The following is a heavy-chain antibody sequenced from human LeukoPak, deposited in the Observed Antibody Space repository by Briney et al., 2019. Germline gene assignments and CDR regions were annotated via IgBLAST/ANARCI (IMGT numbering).Heavy chain of an antibody. V-gene: IGHV3-7*04. J-gene: IGHJ4*02. CDR2: IKQDGSEK. CDR3: ARAYYGSGSSQVWGY. Sequence: GGSLRLPCAASGFTFSSYWMSWVRQAPGKGLEWVANIKQDGSEKYYVDSVRGRFTISRDNAKNSLYLQMNSLRAEDTAVYYCARAYYGSGSSQVWGYWGQGTLVTVSS. D-gene: IGHD3-10*01. CDR1: GFTFSSYW.